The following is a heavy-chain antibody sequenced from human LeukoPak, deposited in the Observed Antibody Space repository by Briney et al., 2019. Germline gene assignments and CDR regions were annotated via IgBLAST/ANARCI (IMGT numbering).Heavy chain of an antibody. V-gene: IGHV4-34*01. CDR2: INHSGST. D-gene: IGHD2-2*01. CDR3: ARSGYCSSTSCYNYYYYYYMDV. J-gene: IGHJ6*03. CDR1: GGSFSGYY. Sequence: PSETLSLTCAVYGGSFSGYYWSWIRQPPGKGLEWIGEINHSGSTNYNPSLKSRVTISVDTSKDQFSLKLSSVTAADTAVYYCARSGYCSSTSCYNYYYYYYMDVWGKGTTVTVSS.